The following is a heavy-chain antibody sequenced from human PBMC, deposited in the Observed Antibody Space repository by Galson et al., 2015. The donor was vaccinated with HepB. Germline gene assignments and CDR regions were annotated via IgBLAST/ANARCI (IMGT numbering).Heavy chain of an antibody. J-gene: IGHJ6*03. D-gene: IGHD5-18*01. CDR2: IRSKAYGGTT. V-gene: IGHV3-49*03. Sequence: SLRLSCAASGFTFGDYAMSWFRQAPGKGLEWVGFIRSKAYGGTTEYAASVKGRFTISRDDSKSIAYLQMNSLKTEDTAVYYCTREIVDTAMVYYYYYMDVWGKGTTATVSS. CDR3: TREIVDTAMVYYYYYMDV. CDR1: GFTFGDYA.